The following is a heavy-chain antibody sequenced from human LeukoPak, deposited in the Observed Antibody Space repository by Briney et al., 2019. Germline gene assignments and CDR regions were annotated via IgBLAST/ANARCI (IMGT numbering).Heavy chain of an antibody. CDR2: ISYSGWT. CDR3: ARGGVYNYGPIDY. CDR1: GDSISSHY. J-gene: IGHJ4*02. Sequence: PSETLSLTCTVSGDSISSHYWSWFRQPPGKGLEWLGYISYSGWTNYNPSLMSRLIISVDTSKNKFSLKLSSVTAADTAVYYCARGGVYNYGPIDYYGQGTLVTVSS. D-gene: IGHD5-18*01. V-gene: IGHV4-59*11.